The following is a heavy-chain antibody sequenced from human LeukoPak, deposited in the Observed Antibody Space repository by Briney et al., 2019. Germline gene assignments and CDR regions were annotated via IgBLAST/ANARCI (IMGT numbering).Heavy chain of an antibody. CDR3: ARHVYLDY. Sequence: GGSPQISCQGSGCRFTSNLLAWVRPVPGEGLEWMGIIYTGDSDTRYSQSFRGQVTLSVDKSISTAYLQWSSLKATDTAMYYCARHVYLDYWGQGTLVTVSS. J-gene: IGHJ4*02. CDR2: IYTGDSDT. V-gene: IGHV5-51*01. CDR1: GCRFTSNL. D-gene: IGHD3-9*01.